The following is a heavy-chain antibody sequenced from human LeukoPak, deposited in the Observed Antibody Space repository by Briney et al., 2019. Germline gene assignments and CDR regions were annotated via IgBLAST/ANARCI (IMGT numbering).Heavy chain of an antibody. CDR3: AKSYDFWSGYSTSGAFDI. D-gene: IGHD3-3*01. CDR2: ISSSSSTI. V-gene: IGHV3-48*04. Sequence: PGGSLRLSCAASGFTFSSYSMNWVRQAPGKGLEWVSYISSSSSTIYYADSVKGRFTISRDNAKNSLYLQMNSLRAEDTAVYYCAKSYDFWSGYSTSGAFDIWGLGTMVTVSS. J-gene: IGHJ3*02. CDR1: GFTFSSYS.